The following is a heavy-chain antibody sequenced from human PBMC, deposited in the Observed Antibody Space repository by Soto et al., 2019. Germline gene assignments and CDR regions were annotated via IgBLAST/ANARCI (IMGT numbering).Heavy chain of an antibody. CDR3: ARGGGVGVAGSAAFDM. Sequence: QLHLVQSGAVVKKPGASVTVSCSASGYSVTAYYMRWVRQAPGRGLEWMGGINPATGAAKYTQTFQGRVTMTRDTSTSTVFMELSGLTSEDTAVFYCARGGGVGVAGSAAFDMWGQGTLVTVSS. V-gene: IGHV1-2*02. CDR2: INPATGAA. D-gene: IGHD3-3*01. J-gene: IGHJ3*02. CDR1: GYSVTAYY.